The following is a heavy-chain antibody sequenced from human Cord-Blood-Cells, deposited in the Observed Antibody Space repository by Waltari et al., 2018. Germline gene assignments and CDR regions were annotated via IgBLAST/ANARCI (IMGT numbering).Heavy chain of an antibody. J-gene: IGHJ2*01. D-gene: IGHD2-8*02. Sequence: EVKLVESGGGLVKPGGALIPSSAAPGCTLGSHYSAWSRQAPGKGLEWVSSFSSSSSYIYYADSVKVRFTISRDNAKNSLYLQMNSPRAEDTAVYYCARPRQTGGFDLWGRGTLVTVSS. CDR1: GCTLGSHY. CDR3: ARPRQTGGFDL. CDR2: FSSSSSYI. V-gene: IGHV3-21*01.